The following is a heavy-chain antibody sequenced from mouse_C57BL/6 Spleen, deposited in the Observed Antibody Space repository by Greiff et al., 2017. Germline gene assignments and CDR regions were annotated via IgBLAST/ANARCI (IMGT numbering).Heavy chain of an antibody. J-gene: IGHJ3*01. Sequence: VQLQQSGPELVKPGASVKISCKASGYAFSSSWMNWVKQRPGKGLEWIGRIYPGDGDTNYNGKFKGKATLTADKSSSTAYMQLSSLTSEDSAVYFCARTRITAGVAEGFAYWGQGTLVTVSA. V-gene: IGHV1-82*01. CDR1: GYAFSSSW. CDR2: IYPGDGDT. D-gene: IGHD1-1*01. CDR3: ARTRITAGVAEGFAY.